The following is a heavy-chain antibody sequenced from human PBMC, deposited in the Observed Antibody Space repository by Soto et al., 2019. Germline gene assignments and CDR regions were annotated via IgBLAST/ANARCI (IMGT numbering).Heavy chain of an antibody. CDR1: GGTFSSYA. J-gene: IGHJ6*02. CDR3: AREGIAAAGVYYYYGMDV. D-gene: IGHD6-13*01. Sequence: QVQLVQSGAEVKKPGSSVKVSCKASGGTFSSYAISWVRQAPGQGLEWMGGIIPIFGTANYAQKFQGRVTITADESTSTADMELSSLRSEDTAVYYCAREGIAAAGVYYYYGMDVWGQGTTVTVSS. V-gene: IGHV1-69*12. CDR2: IIPIFGTA.